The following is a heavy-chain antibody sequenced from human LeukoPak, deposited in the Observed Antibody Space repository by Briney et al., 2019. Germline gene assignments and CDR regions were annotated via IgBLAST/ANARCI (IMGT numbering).Heavy chain of an antibody. J-gene: IGHJ4*02. CDR1: GYTFTGYY. D-gene: IGHD2-8*02. CDR2: ISPTGTST. CDR3: AREESGGYFDY. Sequence: ASVKVSCKASGYTFTGYYMHCVRQAPGQGLEWMGLISPTGTSTNYAQKFRGRVTMTRDTSTTTVYMELSSLRSEDTAVYYCAREESGGYFDYWGQGTLVTVSS. V-gene: IGHV1-46*01.